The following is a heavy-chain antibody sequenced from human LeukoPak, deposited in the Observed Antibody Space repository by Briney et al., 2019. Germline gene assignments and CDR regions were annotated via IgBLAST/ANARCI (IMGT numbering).Heavy chain of an antibody. V-gene: IGHV3-13*04. Sequence: PGGCLRLSCAASGFTFSNYDMHWVRQPKGKGLEWGSAIDTAVDTYYPSSFKGRFTISSDNDKNSLYLQMNSLRAGDTAVYYCARTTVTSGPYWYFDLWGRGTLVTVSS. J-gene: IGHJ2*01. CDR1: GFTFSNYD. CDR2: IDTAVDT. D-gene: IGHD4-17*01. CDR3: ARTTVTSGPYWYFDL.